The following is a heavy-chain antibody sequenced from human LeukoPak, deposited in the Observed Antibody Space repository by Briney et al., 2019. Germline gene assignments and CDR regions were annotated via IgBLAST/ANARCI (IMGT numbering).Heavy chain of an antibody. J-gene: IGHJ4*02. CDR2: ISYDGSNK. Sequence: GGSLRLSCAASGFTFSSYAMHWVRQAPGKGLEWVAIISYDGSNKYYADSVKGRFTISRDNSKNTLYLEMNSLRAEDTAVYYCAKDIGSYYDYWGQGILVTVSS. CDR1: GFTFSSYA. CDR3: AKDIGSYYDY. D-gene: IGHD3-10*01. V-gene: IGHV3-30*04.